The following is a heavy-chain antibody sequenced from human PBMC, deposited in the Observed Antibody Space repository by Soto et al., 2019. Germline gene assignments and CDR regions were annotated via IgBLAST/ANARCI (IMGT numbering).Heavy chain of an antibody. Sequence: PGGSLRLSCAASGFRFNSFAMTWVRQAPGMGLEWVSAIIGSGVNAYYADSVEGRFTASRDNSKNTLYLQMNGLRADDTAVYFCAKGRTPGDYNWLDPWGQGTLVTVSS. J-gene: IGHJ5*02. CDR1: GFRFNSFA. CDR3: AKGRTPGDYNWLDP. V-gene: IGHV3-23*01. D-gene: IGHD1-1*01. CDR2: IIGSGVNA.